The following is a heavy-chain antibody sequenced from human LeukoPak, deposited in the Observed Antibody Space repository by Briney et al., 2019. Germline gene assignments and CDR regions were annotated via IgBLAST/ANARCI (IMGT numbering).Heavy chain of an antibody. V-gene: IGHV3-66*01. CDR3: ATHCSGGSCYGPSFDY. CDR2: IYSGGST. J-gene: IGHJ4*02. D-gene: IGHD2-15*01. Sequence: GGSLRLSCAASGFTFSDYYMSWIRQAPGKGLEWVSVIYSGGSTYYADSVKGRFAISRDNSKNTLYLQMNSLRAEDTAVYYCATHCSGGSCYGPSFDYWGQGTLVTVSS. CDR1: GFTFSDYY.